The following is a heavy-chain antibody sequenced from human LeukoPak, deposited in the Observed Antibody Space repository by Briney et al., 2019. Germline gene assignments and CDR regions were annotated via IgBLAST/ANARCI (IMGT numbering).Heavy chain of an antibody. CDR2: FDPEDGET. V-gene: IGHV1-24*01. CDR3: ATDEGTTVNVDAFDI. CDR1: GYTLTELS. D-gene: IGHD4-17*01. Sequence: GASVKVSCKVSGYTLTELSMHWVRQAPGKGLEWMGGFDPEDGETIYAQKFQGRVTMTEDTSTDTAYMELSSLRSEDTAVYYCATDEGTTVNVDAFDIWGQGTMVTVSS. J-gene: IGHJ3*02.